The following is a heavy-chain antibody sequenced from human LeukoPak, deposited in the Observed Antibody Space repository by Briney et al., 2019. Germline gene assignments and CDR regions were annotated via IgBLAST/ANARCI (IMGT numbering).Heavy chain of an antibody. Sequence: ASVKVSCKASGYTFTSYDINWVRRATGQGLEWMGWMNPNSGNTGYAQKFQGRVTMTRNTSISTAYMELSSLRSEDTAVYYGAIGRVAVAGDDAFDIWGQGTMVTVSS. CDR2: MNPNSGNT. V-gene: IGHV1-8*01. J-gene: IGHJ3*02. CDR3: AIGRVAVAGDDAFDI. CDR1: GYTFTSYD. D-gene: IGHD6-19*01.